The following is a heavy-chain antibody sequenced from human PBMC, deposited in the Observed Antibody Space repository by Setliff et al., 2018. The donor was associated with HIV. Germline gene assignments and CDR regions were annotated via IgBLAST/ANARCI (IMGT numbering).Heavy chain of an antibody. CDR3: ARLEKLDDISYFDY. D-gene: IGHD3-3*02. V-gene: IGHV4-31*03. CDR1: GGYY. CDR2: IYYSETT. Sequence: SETLSLTCTVSGGYYWSWIRQLPGKGLEWIGYIYYSETTYYNPSLSSRVTISEDSSMNQFSLKLSSVTAADTAVYFCARLEKLDDISYFDYWGQGTLVTVSS. J-gene: IGHJ4*02.